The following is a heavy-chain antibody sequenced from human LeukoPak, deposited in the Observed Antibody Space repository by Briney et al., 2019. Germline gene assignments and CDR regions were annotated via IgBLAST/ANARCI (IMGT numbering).Heavy chain of an antibody. CDR1: GFTFDEYG. D-gene: IGHD3-9*01. V-gene: IGHV3-7*01. Sequence: PGGSLRLSCAASGFTFDEYGMSWVRQAPGKGLEWVANIKQDGSEKYYVDSVKGRFTISRDNAKNSLYLQMNSLRAEDTAVYYCARVEDYDILTGFDYWGQGTLVTVSS. CDR2: IKQDGSEK. CDR3: ARVEDYDILTGFDY. J-gene: IGHJ4*02.